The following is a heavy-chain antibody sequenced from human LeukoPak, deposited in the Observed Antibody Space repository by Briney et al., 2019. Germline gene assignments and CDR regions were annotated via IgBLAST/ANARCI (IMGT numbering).Heavy chain of an antibody. CDR1: GFTFSIYE. CDR3: ARDKGGSYILDY. D-gene: IGHD1-26*01. V-gene: IGHV3-48*03. J-gene: IGHJ4*02. CDR2: ISSSGSTI. Sequence: PGGSLRLSCAASGFTFSIYEMNWVRQAPGKGLEWVSYISSSGSTIYYADSVKGRFTISRDNAKNSLYLQMNSLRAEYTAVYYCARDKGGSYILDYWGQGTLVTVSS.